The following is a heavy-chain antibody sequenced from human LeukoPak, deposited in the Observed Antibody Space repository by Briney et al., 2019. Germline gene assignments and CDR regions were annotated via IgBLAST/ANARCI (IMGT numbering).Heavy chain of an antibody. CDR1: GYSFTSHY. J-gene: IGHJ6*03. V-gene: IGHV1-46*01. CDR2: INPSGSST. CDR3: TTDSQWLGYYYMDV. D-gene: IGHD6-19*01. Sequence: ASVKVSCKASGYSFTSHYMHWVRQAPGQGLEWLGLINPSGSSTLYAQKFQGRVTMTRDMSTTTDYMELSSLKTEDTAVYYCTTDSQWLGYYYMDVWGKGTTVTISS.